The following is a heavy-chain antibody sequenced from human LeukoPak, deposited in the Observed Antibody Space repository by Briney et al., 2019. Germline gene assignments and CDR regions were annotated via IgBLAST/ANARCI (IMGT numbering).Heavy chain of an antibody. J-gene: IGHJ4*02. V-gene: IGHV5-51*01. D-gene: IGHD3-3*01. CDR2: IYPGDSDT. CDR1: GYSFTRYW. CDR3: ARPHYDFWSGYPYYFDY. Sequence: GESLKISCKGSGYSFTRYWIGWVRQMPGKGLEWMGIIYPGDSDTRYSPPFQGQVTISADKSISTAYLQWSSLKGSDTAMYYCARPHYDFWSGYPYYFDYWGQGTLVTVSS.